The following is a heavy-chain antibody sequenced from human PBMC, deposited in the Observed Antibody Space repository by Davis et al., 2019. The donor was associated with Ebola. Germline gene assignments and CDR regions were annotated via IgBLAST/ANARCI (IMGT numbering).Heavy chain of an antibody. D-gene: IGHD3-3*01. J-gene: IGHJ4*02. CDR1: GFTFSNAW. V-gene: IGHV3-15*01. CDR2: IKSKTDGGTT. CDR3: TTDGGGDFWSGYYTPFDY. Sequence: PWGSLRLSCAASGFTFSNAWMSWVRQAPGKGLEWVGRIKSKTDGGTTDYAAPVKGRFTISRDDSKNTLYLQMNSLKTEDTAVYYCTTDGGGDFWSGYYTPFDYWGQGTLVTVSS.